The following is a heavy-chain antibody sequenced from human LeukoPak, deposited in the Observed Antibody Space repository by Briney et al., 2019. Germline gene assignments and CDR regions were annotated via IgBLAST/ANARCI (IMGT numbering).Heavy chain of an antibody. CDR3: AKSAGVATIYFDC. CDR2: IGSDYDR. CDR1: GFAFGSYA. V-gene: IGHV3-23*01. J-gene: IGHJ4*02. D-gene: IGHD5-12*01. Sequence: GGSLRLSCTASGFAFGSYAMAWVRQAPGKGLEGVAAIGSDYDRVHEDSVKGRFTISRDNSKSTLYLQMDSLRPEDTAVYFCAKSAGVATIYFDCWGQGALVTVSS.